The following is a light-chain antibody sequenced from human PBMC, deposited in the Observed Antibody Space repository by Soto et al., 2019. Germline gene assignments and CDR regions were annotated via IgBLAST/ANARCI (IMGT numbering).Light chain of an antibody. J-gene: IGLJ3*02. Sequence: QSVLTQPPSVSGAPGQRVTISCTGSISSIGAGYDVHWYQQLPGTAPKLLIYGNSHRPSGVPDRFSGSKSGTSASLAITGLQAEDEADYYCQSYDISLRGSLFGGGTKLTVL. CDR3: QSYDISLRGSL. CDR2: GNS. CDR1: ISSIGAGYD. V-gene: IGLV1-40*01.